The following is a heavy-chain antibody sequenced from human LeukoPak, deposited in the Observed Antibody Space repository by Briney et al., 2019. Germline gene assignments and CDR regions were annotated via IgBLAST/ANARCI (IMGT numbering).Heavy chain of an antibody. CDR3: AREPVDTHPYYYYYMDV. CDR1: GDSVSSNSAA. CDR2: TYYRSKWYN. V-gene: IGHV6-1*01. D-gene: IGHD5-18*01. Sequence: SQTLSLTCAISGDSVSSNSAAWNWIRQSPSRGLEWLGRTYYRSKWYNDYAVSVKSRITINPDTSKNQFSLQLNSVTPEDTAVYYCAREPVDTHPYYYYYMDVWGKGTAVTVSS. J-gene: IGHJ6*03.